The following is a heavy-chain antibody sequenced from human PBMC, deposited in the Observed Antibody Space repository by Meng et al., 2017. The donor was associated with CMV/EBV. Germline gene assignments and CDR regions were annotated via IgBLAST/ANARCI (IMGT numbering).Heavy chain of an antibody. CDR3: ARSEGALDY. CDR2: MNPNSGNT. J-gene: IGHJ4*02. Sequence: ASVKVSCKASGYTFTGYYMHWVRQAPGQGLEWMGWMNPNSGNTGYAQKFQGRVTITRNTSISTAYMELSSLRSEDTAVYYCARSEGALDYWGQGTLVTVSS. CDR1: GYTFTGYY. D-gene: IGHD3-16*01. V-gene: IGHV1-8*03.